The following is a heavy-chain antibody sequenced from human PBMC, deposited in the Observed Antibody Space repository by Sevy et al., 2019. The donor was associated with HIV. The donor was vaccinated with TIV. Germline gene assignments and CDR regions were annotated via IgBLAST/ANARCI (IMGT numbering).Heavy chain of an antibody. V-gene: IGHV3-11*06. J-gene: IGHJ6*02. CDR1: GFTFSDYY. CDR3: ARDYDFWSGDYYYGMDV. CDR2: ISSSSYT. Sequence: GGSLRLSCAASGFTFSDYYMSWIRQAPGKGLEWVSYISSSSYTNYADSVKGRFTISRDNAKNSLYLQMNSLRAEDTAVYYCARDYDFWSGDYYYGMDVWGQGTTVTVSS. D-gene: IGHD3-3*01.